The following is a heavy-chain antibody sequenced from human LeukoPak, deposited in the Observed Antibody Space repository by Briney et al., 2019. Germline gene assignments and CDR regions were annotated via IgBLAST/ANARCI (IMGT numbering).Heavy chain of an antibody. Sequence: PGGSLRLSRAASGFTFTTYAINWVRQAPGKGLEWVSGISADDKAYYADSVKGRFTISRDNSKNTVSLQMSNLRAEDTALYYCAKDLALAGTGGGFDVWGQGTRVAVSS. V-gene: IGHV3-23*01. CDR2: ISADDKA. D-gene: IGHD6-19*01. J-gene: IGHJ3*01. CDR3: AKDLALAGTGGGFDV. CDR1: GFTFTTYA.